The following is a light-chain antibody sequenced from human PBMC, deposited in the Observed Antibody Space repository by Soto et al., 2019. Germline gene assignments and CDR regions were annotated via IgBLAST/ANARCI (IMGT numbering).Light chain of an antibody. J-gene: IGKJ5*01. V-gene: IGKV3-15*01. Sequence: EILITQSPDTLSVSPGESATLSCRASQRVYSNLAWYQQRPGQAPRLLIYGASTRATGVPARFSGRGSGTEFTLTISSLQSEDFAVYYCQQYTNWPPNPFGQGTRLEI. CDR1: QRVYSN. CDR2: GAS. CDR3: QQYTNWPPNP.